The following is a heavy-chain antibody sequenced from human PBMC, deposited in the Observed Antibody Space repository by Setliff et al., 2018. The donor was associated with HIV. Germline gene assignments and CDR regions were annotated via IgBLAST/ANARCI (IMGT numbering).Heavy chain of an antibody. J-gene: IGHJ6*02. CDR3: TRDRYSSGWYGMDV. Sequence: GGSLRLSCTPSGFTFGDYAMNWVRQAPGKGLEWVGCIRTKAYGGTTEYAASVKGRFTISRDDSKSIAYLQMNSLKTEDTAVYYCTRDRYSSGWYGMDVWGQGTTVTVSS. V-gene: IGHV3-49*04. D-gene: IGHD6-19*01. CDR2: IRTKAYGGTT. CDR1: GFTFGDYA.